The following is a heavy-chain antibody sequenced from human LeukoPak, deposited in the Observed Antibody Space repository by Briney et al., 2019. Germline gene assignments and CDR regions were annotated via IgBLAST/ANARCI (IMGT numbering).Heavy chain of an antibody. Sequence: SETLSLTCTVSGGSISSYYWSWIRQPPGKGLEWIGEINHSGSTNYNPSLKSRVTISVDTSKNQFSLKLSSVTAADTAVYYCARGPAITMVRGPLYYYYYGMDVWGQGTTVTVSS. J-gene: IGHJ6*02. CDR1: GGSISSYY. D-gene: IGHD3-10*01. CDR3: ARGPAITMVRGPLYYYYYGMDV. V-gene: IGHV4-34*01. CDR2: INHSGST.